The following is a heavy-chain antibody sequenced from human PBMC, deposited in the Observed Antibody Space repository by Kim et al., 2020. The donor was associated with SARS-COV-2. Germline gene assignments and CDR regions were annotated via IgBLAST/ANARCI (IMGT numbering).Heavy chain of an antibody. CDR2: ITGRGTST. D-gene: IGHD3-3*01. V-gene: IGHV3-23*01. CDR1: GITFSSYA. J-gene: IGHJ5*02. Sequence: GGSLRLSCAASGITFSSYAMSWVRQAPGKGLEWVSTITGRGTSTYYADSVKGRFTISRDNSKNTLYLQMTSLRAEDTAIYYCALYNFGHVEVSWGQGTLVTVSS. CDR3: ALYNFGHVEVS.